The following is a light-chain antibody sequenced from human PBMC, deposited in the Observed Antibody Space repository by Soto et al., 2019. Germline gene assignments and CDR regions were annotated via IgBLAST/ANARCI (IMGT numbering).Light chain of an antibody. CDR1: QRILYSSNNKNY. CDR3: QQYYSSPLT. CDR2: WAS. Sequence: DIVMTQSPDSLAVSLGERATINCKSSQRILYSSNNKNYLAWYQQKPGQPPKLLIYWASTRESGVPDRFSGSGSGTDFTITISSLQAEDVAVYYCQQYYSSPLTFGGGTKVEIK. V-gene: IGKV4-1*01. J-gene: IGKJ4*01.